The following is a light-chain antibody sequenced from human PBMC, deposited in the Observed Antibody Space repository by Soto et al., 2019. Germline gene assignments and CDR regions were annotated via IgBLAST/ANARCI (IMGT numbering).Light chain of an antibody. Sequence: SYELTQPPSVSVSPGQTASITCSGAKLGDKYACWYQQTPGQSPVLVIYQDSKRPSGIPERFSGSNSGNTATLTISGTQAMDEADYYCQAWDSSTGVFGGGTKLTVL. CDR2: QDS. J-gene: IGLJ2*01. CDR3: QAWDSSTGV. CDR1: KLGDKY. V-gene: IGLV3-1*01.